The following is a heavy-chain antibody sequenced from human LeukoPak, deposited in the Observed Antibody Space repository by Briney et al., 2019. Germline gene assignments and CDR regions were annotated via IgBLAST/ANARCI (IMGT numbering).Heavy chain of an antibody. D-gene: IGHD2/OR15-2a*01. CDR1: GGSISSYY. CDR3: ARDGNPTDWFDP. V-gene: IGHV4-59*01. CDR2: IYYSGST. J-gene: IGHJ5*02. Sequence: SETLSLTCTVSGGSISSYYWSWIRQPPGKGLEWIGYIYYSGSTNYNLSLKSRVTISVDTSKNQFSLKLSSVTAADTAVYYCARDGNPTDWFDPWGQGTLVTVSS.